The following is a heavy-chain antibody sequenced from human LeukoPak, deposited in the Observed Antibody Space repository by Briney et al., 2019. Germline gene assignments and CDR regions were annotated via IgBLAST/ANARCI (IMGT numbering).Heavy chain of an antibody. CDR1: GYTFTSYD. D-gene: IGHD3-22*01. Sequence: GASLKVSCKASGYTFTSYDINWVRQATGQGLEWMGWMNPNSGNTGYAQKFQGRVTMTRNTSISTAYMELSSLRSEDTAVYYCATLRTYYYDSSGRDNWFDPWGQGTLVTVSS. CDR2: MNPNSGNT. CDR3: ATLRTYYYDSSGRDNWFDP. V-gene: IGHV1-8*01. J-gene: IGHJ5*02.